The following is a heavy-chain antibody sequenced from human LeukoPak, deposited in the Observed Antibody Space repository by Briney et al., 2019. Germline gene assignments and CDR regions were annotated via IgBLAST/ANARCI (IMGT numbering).Heavy chain of an antibody. Sequence: PGGSLRLSWAASGFTSSSYWMSWVRQAPGKGLEWVANIKQDGSEKYYVDSVKGRFTISRDNAKNSLYLQMNSLRAEDTAVYYCARTPMIVVVMFDYWGQGTLVTVSS. CDR3: ARTPMIVVVMFDY. D-gene: IGHD3-22*01. CDR1: GFTSSSYW. CDR2: IKQDGSEK. V-gene: IGHV3-7*01. J-gene: IGHJ4*02.